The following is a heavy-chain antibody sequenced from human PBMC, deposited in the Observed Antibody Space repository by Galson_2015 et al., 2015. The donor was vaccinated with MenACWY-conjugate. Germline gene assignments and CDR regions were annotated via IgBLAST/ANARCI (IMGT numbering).Heavy chain of an antibody. J-gene: IGHJ6*03. V-gene: IGHV2-70*01. CDR1: GFSLSTGGMC. CDR2: IDWEDDK. CDR3: ARTTNGNYFYYYYVDV. D-gene: IGHD4-23*01. Sequence: PALVKPTQPLTLTCSFSGFSLSTGGMCVSWIRQPPGKALEWLALIDWEDDKYYSTFLKTRLTISKDTSKNQVVLTMTNMDPMDTATYYCARTTNGNYFYYYYVDVWGKGTTVTVSS.